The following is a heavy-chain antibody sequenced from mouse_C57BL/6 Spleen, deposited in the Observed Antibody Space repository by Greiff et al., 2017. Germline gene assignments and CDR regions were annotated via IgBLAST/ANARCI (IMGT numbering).Heavy chain of an antibody. J-gene: IGHJ2*01. CDR2: IDPETGGT. V-gene: IGHV1-15*01. CDR3: TRREGSSYPCLY. CDR1: GYTFTDYE. Sequence: QVQLQQSGAELVRPGASVTLSCKASGYTFTDYEMHWVKQTPVHGLEWIGAIDPETGGTAYNQKFKGKAILTAEKSSSTAYMERRSLTSEDSAVYYCTRREGSSYPCLYWGQGTTLTVSS. D-gene: IGHD1-1*01.